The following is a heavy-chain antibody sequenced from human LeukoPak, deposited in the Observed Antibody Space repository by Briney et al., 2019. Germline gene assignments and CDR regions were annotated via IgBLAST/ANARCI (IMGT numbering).Heavy chain of an antibody. Sequence: SETLSLTCTVSGGSISSYYWSWIRQPPGKGLEWIGYIYYSGSTNYNPSLKSRVTISVDTSKNQFSLKLSSVTAADTAVYYCARHYYDSSGYPSYWYFDLWGRGTLVTVSS. V-gene: IGHV4-59*08. CDR3: ARHYYDSSGYPSYWYFDL. CDR1: GGSISSYY. D-gene: IGHD3-22*01. J-gene: IGHJ2*01. CDR2: IYYSGST.